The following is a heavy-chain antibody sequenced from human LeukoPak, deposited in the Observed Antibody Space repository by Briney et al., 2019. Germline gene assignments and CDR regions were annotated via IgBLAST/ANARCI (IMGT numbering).Heavy chain of an antibody. CDR1: GYTFTSYG. Sequence: ASVNVSFKASGYTFTSYGISWVRQAPGQGLEWMGWISAYNGNTNYAQKLQGRVTMTTDTSTSTAYMELRSLRSDDTAVYYCARLTYYDILTGPSGYYYYGMDVWGKGTTVTVSS. CDR3: ARLTYYDILTGPSGYYYYGMDV. J-gene: IGHJ6*04. CDR2: ISAYNGNT. D-gene: IGHD3-9*01. V-gene: IGHV1-18*04.